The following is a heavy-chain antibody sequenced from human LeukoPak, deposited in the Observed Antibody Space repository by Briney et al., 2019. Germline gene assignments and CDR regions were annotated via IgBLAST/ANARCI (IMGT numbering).Heavy chain of an antibody. J-gene: IGHJ5*02. CDR3: ARNITSYSGSS. Sequence: GGSLRLSCAASGFIFSNYWMSWVRQAPGKGLGWVANIKQDGSEKSYVDSVKGRFTISRDNAKNSLYLQMNSLRAEDTAVYYCARNITSYSGSSWGQGTLVTVSS. CDR2: IKQDGSEK. V-gene: IGHV3-7*01. D-gene: IGHD1-26*01. CDR1: GFIFSNYW.